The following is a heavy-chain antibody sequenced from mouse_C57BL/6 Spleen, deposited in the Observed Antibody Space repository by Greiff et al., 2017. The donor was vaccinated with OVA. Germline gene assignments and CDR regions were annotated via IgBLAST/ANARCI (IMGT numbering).Heavy chain of an antibody. J-gene: IGHJ4*01. CDR3: ARGENTTVGATEYYAMDY. Sequence: QVQLQQPGAELVKPGASVKVSCKASGYTFTSYWMHWVKQRPGQGLEWIGMIHPNSGSTNYNEKFKSKATLTADKSSSTAYMQLSSLTSEDSAVYYSARGENTTVGATEYYAMDYWGQGTSVTVSS. V-gene: IGHV1-64*01. D-gene: IGHD1-1*01. CDR1: GYTFTSYW. CDR2: IHPNSGST.